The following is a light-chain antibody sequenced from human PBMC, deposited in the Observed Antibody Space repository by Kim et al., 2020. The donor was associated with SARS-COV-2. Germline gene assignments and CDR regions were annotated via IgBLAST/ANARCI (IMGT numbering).Light chain of an antibody. Sequence: ASVGDTVTITCRASQGIRNDLGWYQQRPGKAPKLLIYAASSLQSGVPSRFSGSGSGTDFTLTISSLQPEDFATYYCLQDYDYPLTFGGGTKVEIK. V-gene: IGKV1-6*01. CDR3: LQDYDYPLT. CDR2: AAS. CDR1: QGIRND. J-gene: IGKJ4*01.